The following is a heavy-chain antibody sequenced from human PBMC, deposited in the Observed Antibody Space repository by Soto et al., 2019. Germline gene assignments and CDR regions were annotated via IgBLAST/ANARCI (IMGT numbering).Heavy chain of an antibody. CDR3: EGYCSGGSCQMAP. V-gene: IGHV3-48*01. Sequence: GSLRLSCAASGFTFSSYSMNWVRQAPGKGLEWVSYISSSSSTIYYADSVKGRFTISRDNAKNSLYLQMNSLRAEDTAVYYCEGYCSGGSCQMAPWGQGTLVTVSS. CDR2: ISSSSSTI. D-gene: IGHD2-15*01. CDR1: GFTFSSYS. J-gene: IGHJ5*02.